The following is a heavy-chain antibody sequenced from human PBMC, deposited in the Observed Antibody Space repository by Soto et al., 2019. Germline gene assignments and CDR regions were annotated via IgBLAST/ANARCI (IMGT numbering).Heavy chain of an antibody. CDR2: INPNSGGT. Sequence: VQLVQSGAEVKKPGASVKVSCKDSGYTFTNYYMHWVRQAPGQGLEWMGWINPNSGGTNSAQKFQGRVTMTSDKSISTSYMELSRLRSDDTAVYYCARREPAPGGWGQGTLLTVSS. CDR3: ARREPAPGG. V-gene: IGHV1-2*02. CDR1: GYTFTNYY. J-gene: IGHJ4*02. D-gene: IGHD1-26*01.